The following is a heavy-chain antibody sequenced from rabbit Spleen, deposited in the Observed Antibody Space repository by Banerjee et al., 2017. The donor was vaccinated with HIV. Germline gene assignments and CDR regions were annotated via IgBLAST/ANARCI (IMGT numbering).Heavy chain of an antibody. CDR1: GVSFSDKDV. Sequence: QEQLVESGGGLVKPEGSLTLTCKASGVSFSDKDVMCWVRQAPGKGLEWIACINIVTGKSVYASWAKGRFIMSRTSSTTVTLQMTSLTAADTATYFCARTAGYADAGDAYRNLWGQGTLVTVS. V-gene: IGHV1S45*01. CDR3: ARTAGYADAGDAYRNL. J-gene: IGHJ4*01. D-gene: IGHD6-1*01. CDR2: INIVTGKS.